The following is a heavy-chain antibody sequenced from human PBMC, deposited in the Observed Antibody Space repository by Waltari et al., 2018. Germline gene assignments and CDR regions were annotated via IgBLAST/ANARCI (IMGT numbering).Heavy chain of an antibody. CDR2: IKQDGSEK. V-gene: IGHV3-7*01. D-gene: IGHD6-6*01. Sequence: EVQLVESGGGLVQPGGSLRLSCAASGFPFGSYWMSWVRQAPGKGLEWVANIKQDGSEKYYVDSVKGRFTISRDNAKNSLYLQMNSLRAEDTAVYYCARMGSSSSSYWGQGTLVTVSS. CDR1: GFPFGSYW. CDR3: ARMGSSSSSY. J-gene: IGHJ4*02.